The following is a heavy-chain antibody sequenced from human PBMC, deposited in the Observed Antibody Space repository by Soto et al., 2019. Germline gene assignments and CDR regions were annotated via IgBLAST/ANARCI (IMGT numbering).Heavy chain of an antibody. CDR3: VTALYDILTGYDD. J-gene: IGHJ4*02. CDR1: GFTFSSYG. Sequence: GGSLRLSCSASGFTFSSYGMNWVRQAPGKGLEHVSAISGNGDSTYYAESVKGRFTISRDNSKNTLYFQMSSLRAEDTAVYYCVTALYDILTGYDDWGQGTLVTVSS. V-gene: IGHV3-64D*08. D-gene: IGHD3-9*01. CDR2: ISGNGDST.